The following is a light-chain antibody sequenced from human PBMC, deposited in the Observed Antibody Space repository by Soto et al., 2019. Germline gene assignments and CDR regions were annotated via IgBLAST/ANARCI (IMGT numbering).Light chain of an antibody. V-gene: IGKV1-39*01. J-gene: IGKJ4*01. CDR1: QSIGKD. CDR2: AAS. Sequence: DIQMTQSPSSLSASVGDRVTITCRASQSIGKDLSWFQQTPGNAPKLLIYAASGLQSGVPSRFSGSGSGTDFTLTINSLQREDFATYYCQQTYNTPLTFGGGTKVDIK. CDR3: QQTYNTPLT.